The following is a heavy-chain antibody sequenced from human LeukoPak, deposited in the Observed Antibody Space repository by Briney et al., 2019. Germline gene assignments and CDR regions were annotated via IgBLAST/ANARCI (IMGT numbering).Heavy chain of an antibody. V-gene: IGHV3-23*01. CDR1: GFTFSSYG. Sequence: GGTLRLSCAASGFTFSSYGMSWVRQAPGKGLEWVSAISGSGGSTYYADSVKGRFTISRDNSKNTLYLQMNSLRAEDTAVYYCAKDRGYYGSGSYSYYFDYWGQGTLVTVSS. J-gene: IGHJ4*02. CDR3: AKDRGYYGSGSYSYYFDY. D-gene: IGHD3-10*01. CDR2: ISGSGGST.